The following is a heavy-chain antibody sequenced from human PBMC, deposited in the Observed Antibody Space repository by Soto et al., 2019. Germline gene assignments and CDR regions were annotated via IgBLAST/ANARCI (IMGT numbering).Heavy chain of an antibody. J-gene: IGHJ6*02. Sequence: QVQLVESGGNVVQPGRSLRLSCAASGFSFSSHGMHWVRQAPGKGLEWVAHLWAGGNIRYYAYSVKGRFTISSDHSKNTLYLQMDSLGAEDTAVYYCARDAQQLANYGMDAWGPGTTVTVS. V-gene: IGHV3-33*01. CDR2: LWAGGNIR. CDR1: GFSFSSHG. D-gene: IGHD6-13*01. CDR3: ARDAQQLANYGMDA.